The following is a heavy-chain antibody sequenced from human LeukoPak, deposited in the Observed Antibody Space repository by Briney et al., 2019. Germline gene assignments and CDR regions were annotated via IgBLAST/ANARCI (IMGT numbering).Heavy chain of an antibody. Sequence: SETLSLTCSVSGASISRYYWSWIRQPPGKGLEWIGYFHHSGNTNYSPSLSSRITMSVDTSKNQFSLRLNSVTAADTAIYYCARRAAALASGGQGTLVPVSP. CDR3: ARRAAALAS. CDR2: FHHSGNT. J-gene: IGHJ4*02. CDR1: GASISRYY. V-gene: IGHV4-59*12. D-gene: IGHD6-13*01.